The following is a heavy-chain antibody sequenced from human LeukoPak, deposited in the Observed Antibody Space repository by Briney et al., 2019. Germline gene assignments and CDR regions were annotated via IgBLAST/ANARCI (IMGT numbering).Heavy chain of an antibody. J-gene: IGHJ3*02. Sequence: GGSLRLSCAASGFTFSSYRMNWVRQAPGKGLEWVSSISSSSSYIYYADSVKGRFTISRDNAKNSLYLQMNSLRAEDTAVYYCARETSSFWSTPWRAFDIWGQGTMVTVSS. CDR2: ISSSSSYI. D-gene: IGHD3-3*01. V-gene: IGHV3-21*01. CDR1: GFTFSSYR. CDR3: ARETSSFWSTPWRAFDI.